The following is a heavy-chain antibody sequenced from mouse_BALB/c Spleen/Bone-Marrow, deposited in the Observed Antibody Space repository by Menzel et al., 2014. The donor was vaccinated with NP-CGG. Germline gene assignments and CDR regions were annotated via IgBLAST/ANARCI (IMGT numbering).Heavy chain of an antibody. Sequence: QVQLKESGPGLVAPSQSLSITCTVSGFSLTSYGVHWVRQPPGKGLEWLGVIWAGGSTNYNSALMSRLSISKDNFKSQVFLKMNSLQTDDTAMYYCASPIYYDYPLFAYWGQGTLVTVSA. CDR3: ASPIYYDYPLFAY. J-gene: IGHJ3*01. D-gene: IGHD2-4*01. CDR1: GFSLTSYG. CDR2: IWAGGST. V-gene: IGHV2-9*02.